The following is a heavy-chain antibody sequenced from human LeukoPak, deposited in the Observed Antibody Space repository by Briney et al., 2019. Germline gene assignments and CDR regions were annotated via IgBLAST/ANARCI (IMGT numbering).Heavy chain of an antibody. J-gene: IGHJ6*02. Sequence: SVKVSCKASGGTFSSYAISWVRQAPGQGLEWMGRIIPILGIANYAQKFQGRVTITADKSASTAYMELSSLRSEDTAVYYCARGENRWSWDYYGMDVWGQGTTVTVSS. CDR2: IIPILGIA. CDR3: ARGENRWSWDYYGMDV. CDR1: GGTFSSYA. V-gene: IGHV1-69*04. D-gene: IGHD1-26*01.